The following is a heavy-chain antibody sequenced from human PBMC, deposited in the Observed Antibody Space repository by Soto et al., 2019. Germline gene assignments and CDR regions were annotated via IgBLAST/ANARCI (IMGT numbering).Heavy chain of an antibody. V-gene: IGHV6-1*01. D-gene: IGHD6-13*01. CDR1: GDSVSSNSAA. J-gene: IGHJ6*02. CDR2: TYYRSKWYN. Sequence: SQTLSLTCAISGDSVSSNSAAWNWIRQSPSRGLEWLGRTYYRSKWYNDYAVSVKSRITINPDTSKNQFSLQLNSVTPEDTAVYYCASNLGSAGTGYYGMDVWGQGTTVTVSS. CDR3: ASNLGSAGTGYYGMDV.